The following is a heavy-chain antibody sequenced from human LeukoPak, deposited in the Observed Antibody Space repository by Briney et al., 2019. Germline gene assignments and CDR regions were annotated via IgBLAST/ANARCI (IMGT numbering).Heavy chain of an antibody. V-gene: IGHV3-48*02. CDR2: ISSSSSTI. D-gene: IGHD6-13*01. Sequence: PGGSLRLSCAGSDFPFKNFILNWVRQAPGKGLEWVSYISSSSSTIYYADSVKGRFTISRDNAKNSLYLQMNSLRDEDTAVYYCARDSISSWYSFDYWGQGTLVTVSS. CDR3: ARDSISSWYSFDY. J-gene: IGHJ4*02. CDR1: DFPFKNFI.